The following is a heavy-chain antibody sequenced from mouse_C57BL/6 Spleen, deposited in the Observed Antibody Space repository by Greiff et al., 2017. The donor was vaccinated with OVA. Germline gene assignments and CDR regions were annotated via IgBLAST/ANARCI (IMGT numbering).Heavy chain of an antibody. D-gene: IGHD1-1*01. CDR2: IDPSDSET. V-gene: IGHV1-52*01. CDR1: GYTFTSYW. J-gene: IGHJ4*01. Sequence: QVQLQQPGAELVRPGSSVKLSCKASGYTFTSYWMHWVKQRPIQGLEWIGNIDPSDSETNYNQKFKDKATLTVDKSSSTAYMQLSSLTSEDSAVYYCARSYYGSFMDYWGQGTSVTVSS. CDR3: ARSYYGSFMDY.